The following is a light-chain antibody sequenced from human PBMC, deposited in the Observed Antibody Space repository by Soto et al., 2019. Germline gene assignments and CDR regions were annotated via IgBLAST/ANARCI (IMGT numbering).Light chain of an antibody. Sequence: DIVLTQSPGTLSLSPGERATLSCRASQRISSNYLGWYQQKPGQAPRLLIYAASSRATGIPDRFSGSGSGTDFTLTISRLEPEDFAVYYCQDYGSSPQTLGQGTKV. CDR1: QRISSNY. J-gene: IGKJ1*01. CDR3: QDYGSSPQT. CDR2: AAS. V-gene: IGKV3-20*01.